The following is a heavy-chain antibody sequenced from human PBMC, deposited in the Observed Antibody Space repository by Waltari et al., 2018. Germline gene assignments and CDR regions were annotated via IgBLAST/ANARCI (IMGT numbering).Heavy chain of an antibody. Sequence: QLQLQESGPGLVKPSETLSLTCTVSGGSISSSSYYWGWIRQPPGKGLEWIGSIYYSGSTYYNPSLKSRVTISVDTSKNQCSLKLSSVTAADTAVYYCARPVGSSPYGYFDLWGRGTLVTVSS. CDR2: IYYSGST. V-gene: IGHV4-39*01. D-gene: IGHD6-13*01. CDR1: GGSISSSSYY. CDR3: ARPVGSSPYGYFDL. J-gene: IGHJ2*01.